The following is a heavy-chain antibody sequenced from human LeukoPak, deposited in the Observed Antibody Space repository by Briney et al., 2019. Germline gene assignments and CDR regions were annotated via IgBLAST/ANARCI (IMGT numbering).Heavy chain of an antibody. J-gene: IGHJ6*02. CDR1: GYTFTGYY. D-gene: IGHD3-10*01. Sequence: ASVKVSCKASGYTFTGYYMHWVRQAPGQGLEWMGWINPNSGGTNYAQKFQGRVTMTRGTSISTAYMELSRLRSDDTAVYYCARDVKSSVWFGELPYYYYYGMDVWGQGTTVTVSS. CDR3: ARDVKSSVWFGELPYYYYYGMDV. CDR2: INPNSGGT. V-gene: IGHV1-2*02.